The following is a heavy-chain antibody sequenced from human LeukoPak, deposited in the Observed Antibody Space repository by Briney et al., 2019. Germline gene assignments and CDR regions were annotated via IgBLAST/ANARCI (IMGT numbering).Heavy chain of an antibody. Sequence: GASVKVSCKASGYIFTTYFIHWVRQAPGQGLEWMGWINPNNGDTNYVQKFQGRVTMTRDTSISTAYMELTRLRSDEPAVYYCAREGGYDILTGYQDYWGQGTLVTVSS. CDR2: INPNNGDT. CDR1: GYIFTTYF. CDR3: AREGGYDILTGYQDY. D-gene: IGHD3-9*01. J-gene: IGHJ4*02. V-gene: IGHV1-2*02.